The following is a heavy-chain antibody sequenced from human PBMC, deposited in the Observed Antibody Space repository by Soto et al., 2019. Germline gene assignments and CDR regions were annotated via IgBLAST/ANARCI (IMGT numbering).Heavy chain of an antibody. CDR3: ARVRQWEPLPY. V-gene: IGHV1-18*04. CDR2: VSAYNRNT. CDR1: GYTFSNYG. D-gene: IGHD1-26*01. J-gene: IGHJ4*02. Sequence: QVRLEQSGPEVKKPGASMKVSCKASGYTFSNYGITWVRQAPGQGLEWMGLVSAYNRNTNYAHKFEDTVTMTTDTSTGTAYMELRSLRSDDTAVYFCARVRQWEPLPYWVQGTPVTVSS.